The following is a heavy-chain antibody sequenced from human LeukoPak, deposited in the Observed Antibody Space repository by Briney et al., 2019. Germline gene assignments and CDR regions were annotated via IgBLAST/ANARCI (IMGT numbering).Heavy chain of an antibody. Sequence: GGSLRLSCAASGFTFSSYAMSWVRQAPGKGLEWVANMNQDGSEKFYVDFVKGRFTISRDNAKNSLYLQMNSLRAEDTAVYYCARDWVRSSCTDWGQGTLVTVSS. D-gene: IGHD6-13*01. V-gene: IGHV3-7*01. CDR3: ARDWVRSSCTD. CDR2: MNQDGSEK. J-gene: IGHJ4*02. CDR1: GFTFSSYA.